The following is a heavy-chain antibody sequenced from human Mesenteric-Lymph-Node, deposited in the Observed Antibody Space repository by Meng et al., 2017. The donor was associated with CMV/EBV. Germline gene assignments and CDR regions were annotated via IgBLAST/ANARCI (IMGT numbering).Heavy chain of an antibody. CDR3: ARDGGYSGSYDFDY. CDR2: ISANNGNT. Sequence: KASGYTFTSYGISWVRQAPGQGLEWMGWISANNGNTSYAQKLQGRVTMTTDTSTSTAYMELRSLRSDDTAVYYCARDGGYSGSYDFDYWGQGTLVTVSS. V-gene: IGHV1-18*04. CDR1: GYTFTSYG. D-gene: IGHD1-26*01. J-gene: IGHJ4*02.